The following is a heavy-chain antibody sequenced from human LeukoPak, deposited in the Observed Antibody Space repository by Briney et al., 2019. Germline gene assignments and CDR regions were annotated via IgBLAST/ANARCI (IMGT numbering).Heavy chain of an antibody. CDR3: ARKSAVRSTSEFDF. CDR2: INSNSGGT. D-gene: IGHD2-2*01. V-gene: IGHV1-2*02. CDR1: GYTFTVYY. J-gene: IGHJ4*02. Sequence: ASVKVSCKASGYTFTVYYINWVRQAPGQGLEWMGWINSNSGGTNYPQKFQGRVTMTSDTSISTAYMELTSLRSDDSAVYYCARKSAVRSTSEFDFWGQGTLVTVSS.